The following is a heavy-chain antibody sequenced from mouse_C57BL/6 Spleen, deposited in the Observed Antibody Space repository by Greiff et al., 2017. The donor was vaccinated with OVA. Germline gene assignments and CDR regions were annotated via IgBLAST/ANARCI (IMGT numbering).Heavy chain of an antibody. J-gene: IGHJ4*01. CDR1: GYSFTGYY. CDR2: INPSTGGT. Sequence: VQLKESGPELVKPGASVKISCKASGYSFTGYYMNWVKQSPEKSLEWIGEINPSTGGTTYNQKFKAKDTLTVDKSSSTAYMQLKSLTSEDSAVYYCAHYDYDEGAYAMDYWGQGTSVTVSS. V-gene: IGHV1-42*01. CDR3: AHYDYDEGAYAMDY. D-gene: IGHD2-4*01.